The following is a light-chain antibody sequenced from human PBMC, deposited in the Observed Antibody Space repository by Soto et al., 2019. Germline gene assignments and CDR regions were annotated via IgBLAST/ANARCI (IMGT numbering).Light chain of an antibody. J-gene: IGKJ5*01. CDR2: AAS. Sequence: DIQMTQSPSSLSASVGDRVTLTCRASQSISSHLNWYQQKPGKAPKLLIYAASSLQSGVPSRFSGSGSGTDFTLTISSLEPEDSAVYYCQQRHMWPITFGQGTRLEIK. V-gene: IGKV1-39*01. CDR1: QSISSH. CDR3: QQRHMWPIT.